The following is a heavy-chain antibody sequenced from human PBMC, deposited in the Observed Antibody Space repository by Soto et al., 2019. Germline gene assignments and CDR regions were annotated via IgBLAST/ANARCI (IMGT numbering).Heavy chain of an antibody. CDR1: GGSVSSGSYY. V-gene: IGHV4-61*01. J-gene: IGHJ4*02. Sequence: SETLSLTCTVSGGSVSSGSYYWSWIRQPPGKGLEWIGYIYYSGSTYYNPSLKSRVTISVDTSKNQFSLKLSSMTAADTAVYYCARRYGGNFDYWGQGTLVTVSS. D-gene: IGHD3-16*01. CDR3: ARRYGGNFDY. CDR2: IYYSGST.